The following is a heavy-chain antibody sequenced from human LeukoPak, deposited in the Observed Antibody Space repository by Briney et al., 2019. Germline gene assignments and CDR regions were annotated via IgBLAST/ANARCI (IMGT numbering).Heavy chain of an antibody. V-gene: IGHV4-34*01. CDR2: INHSGST. Sequence: PSETLSLTCAVYGGSFSGYYWSWIRQPPGKGLEWIGEINHSGSTNYNPSLKSRVTISVDTSKNQFSLKLRSVTAADTAVYYCASITMVRGAPNWFDPWGQGTLVTVSS. CDR3: ASITMVRGAPNWFDP. J-gene: IGHJ5*02. CDR1: GGSFSGYY. D-gene: IGHD3-10*01.